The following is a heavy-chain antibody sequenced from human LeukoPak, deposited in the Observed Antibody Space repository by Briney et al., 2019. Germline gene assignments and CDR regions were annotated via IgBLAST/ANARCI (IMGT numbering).Heavy chain of an antibody. D-gene: IGHD3-3*01. CDR1: GFTFSNAW. J-gene: IGHJ4*02. Sequence: WGSLRLSCAASGFTFSNAWMSWVRQAPGKGLEWVGRIKSKTDGGTTDYAAPVKGRFTISRDDSKNTLYLQMDSLKTEDTAVYYCTTTYYDFWSGYYPDFDYWGQGTLVTVSS. V-gene: IGHV3-15*01. CDR2: IKSKTDGGTT. CDR3: TTTYYDFWSGYYPDFDY.